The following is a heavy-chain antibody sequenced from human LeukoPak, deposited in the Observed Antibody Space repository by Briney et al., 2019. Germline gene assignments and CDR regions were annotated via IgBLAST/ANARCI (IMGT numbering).Heavy chain of an antibody. CDR2: IKQDGSEK. CDR1: GFTFSSYW. V-gene: IGHV3-7*01. CDR3: ARDLPYCSGGSCYSDY. Sequence: GGSLRLSCAASGFTFSSYWMSWVRQAPGKGLEWVSNIKQDGSEKYYVDSVKGRFTISRDNAKNSLYLQMNSLRAEDTAVYYCARDLPYCSGGSCYSDYWGQGTLVTVSS. J-gene: IGHJ4*02. D-gene: IGHD2-15*01.